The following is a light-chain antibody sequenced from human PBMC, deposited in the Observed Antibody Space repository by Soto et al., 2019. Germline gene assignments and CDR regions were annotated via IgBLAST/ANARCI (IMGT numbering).Light chain of an antibody. CDR1: QGISNS. Sequence: DIQMTQSPSSLSASVGDRVTITCRASQGISNSLAWYQQKPGKVPKLLIYAASTLQSGVPSRFSGSGSETDFTLTISSLQPDDVATYYCQKYNSAPPTFGQGTKVEFK. V-gene: IGKV1-27*01. CDR2: AAS. J-gene: IGKJ1*01. CDR3: QKYNSAPPT.